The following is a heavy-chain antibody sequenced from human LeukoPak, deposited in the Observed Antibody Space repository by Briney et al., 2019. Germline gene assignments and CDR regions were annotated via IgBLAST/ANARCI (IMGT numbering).Heavy chain of an antibody. CDR1: GGSFSGYY. Sequence: SETLSLTCAVYGGSFSGYYWSWIRQPPGKGLEWIGYIYYSGSTNYNPSLKSRVTISVDTSKNQFSLKLSSVTAADTAVYYCARSCPCTTVTTVYFDYWGQGTLVTVSS. CDR3: ARSCPCTTVTTVYFDY. D-gene: IGHD4-17*01. CDR2: IYYSGST. V-gene: IGHV4-59*01. J-gene: IGHJ4*02.